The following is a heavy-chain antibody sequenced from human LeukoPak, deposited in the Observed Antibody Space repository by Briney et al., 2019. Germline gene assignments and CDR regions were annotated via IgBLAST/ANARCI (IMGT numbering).Heavy chain of an antibody. CDR3: ARAYYDILTGYYLGFDY. Sequence: ASVKVSCKASGYTFTSYGISWVRQAPGQGLEWMGWISAYNGNTNHAQKLQGRVTMTTDTSTSTAYMELRSLRSDDTAVYYCARAYYDILTGYYLGFDYWGQGTLVTVSS. J-gene: IGHJ4*02. V-gene: IGHV1-18*01. CDR2: ISAYNGNT. CDR1: GYTFTSYG. D-gene: IGHD3-9*01.